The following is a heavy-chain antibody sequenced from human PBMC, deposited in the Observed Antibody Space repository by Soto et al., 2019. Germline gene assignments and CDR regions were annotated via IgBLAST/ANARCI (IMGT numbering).Heavy chain of an antibody. Sequence: EVQLVESGGGLVQPGRSLRLSCAGSGFSFDDYAMHWVRQAPGKGLEWVSGIGWDGGSTGYADSVKGRFKISRDNAKKSLDLQMDSLRPEDTALYCAKCRSSWVESGMDVWGQGTTVTVSS. CDR3: AKCRSSWVESGMDV. V-gene: IGHV3-9*01. J-gene: IGHJ6*02. CDR1: GFSFDDYA. CDR2: IGWDGGST.